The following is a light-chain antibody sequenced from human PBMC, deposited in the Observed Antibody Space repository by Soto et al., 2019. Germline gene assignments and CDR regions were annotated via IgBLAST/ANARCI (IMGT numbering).Light chain of an antibody. Sequence: EIVMTQSPATLSLSTGERATLSCRASQSVSSNLSWYQQKPGQAPRLLIYGASTRATGIPARFSGSGSGTESTLTLSSMKSEDFAVSYCQKYHSWHPPWTFGLGTKVDIK. CDR2: GAS. CDR1: QSVSSN. V-gene: IGKV3D-15*01. CDR3: QKYHSWHPPWT. J-gene: IGKJ1*01.